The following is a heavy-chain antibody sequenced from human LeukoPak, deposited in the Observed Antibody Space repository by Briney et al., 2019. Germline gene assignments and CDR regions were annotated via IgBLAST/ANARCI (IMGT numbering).Heavy chain of an antibody. D-gene: IGHD5-24*01. Sequence: PGGSLRLSCAASGFSFDDHAMSWVRQAPGKGLEWVSTISGSGGSTYYADSVKGRFTISRDNSKSTLYLQINSLRAEDTAVYYCAKSGYNRFDYWGQGTLVTVSS. V-gene: IGHV3-23*01. CDR3: AKSGYNRFDY. CDR2: ISGSGGST. J-gene: IGHJ4*02. CDR1: GFSFDDHA.